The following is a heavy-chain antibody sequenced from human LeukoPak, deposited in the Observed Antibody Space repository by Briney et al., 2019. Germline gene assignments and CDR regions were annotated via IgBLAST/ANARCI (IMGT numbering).Heavy chain of an antibody. CDR1: GFTFSSYA. Sequence: SGGSLRLSCAASGFTFSSYAMHWVRQAPGKGLEYVSAISSNGGSTYYANSVEGRFTISRDNAKNSLYLEMNSLRVEDTAVYYCARADPRDYAYFDDWGQGTLVTVSS. V-gene: IGHV3-64*01. CDR3: ARADPRDYAYFDD. CDR2: ISSNGGST. J-gene: IGHJ4*02. D-gene: IGHD4-17*01.